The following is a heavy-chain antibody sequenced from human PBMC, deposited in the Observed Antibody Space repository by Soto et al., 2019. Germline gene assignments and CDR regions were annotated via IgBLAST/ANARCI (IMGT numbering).Heavy chain of an antibody. J-gene: IGHJ4*02. V-gene: IGHV3-33*01. CDR2: PWYDGSHE. D-gene: IGHD1-26*01. Sequence: QVQLVESGGGVVQPGRSLRLSCAASGFTFSSYGMHWVRQAPGKGLEWVAMPWYDGSHEYYADSVKGRFTISRDNSKITLYLQMNSLRAEDTAVYYCARSWVPHSGSYNFDYWGQGTLVTVSS. CDR1: GFTFSSYG. CDR3: ARSWVPHSGSYNFDY.